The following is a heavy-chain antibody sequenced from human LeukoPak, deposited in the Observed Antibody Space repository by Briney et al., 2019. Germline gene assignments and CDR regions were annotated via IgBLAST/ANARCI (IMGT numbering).Heavy chain of an antibody. CDR3: ARDGCSSTSCQPGYKDYYYMDV. V-gene: IGHV3-48*04. CDR2: ISSSSTI. D-gene: IGHD2-2*01. Sequence: GGSLRLSCAASGFTFSSYSMNWVRQAPGKGLEWVSYISSSSTIYYADSVKGRFTISRDNAKNSLYLQMNSLRAEDTAVYYCARDGCSSTSCQPGYKDYYYMDVWGKGTTVTVS. CDR1: GFTFSSYS. J-gene: IGHJ6*03.